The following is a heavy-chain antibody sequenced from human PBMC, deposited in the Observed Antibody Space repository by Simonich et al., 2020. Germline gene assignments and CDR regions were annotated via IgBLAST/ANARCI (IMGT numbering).Heavy chain of an antibody. D-gene: IGHD6-13*01. Sequence: QLQLQESGPGLVKPSETLSLTCTVSGGSISSSSYYWGWIRQPPGKGQEWIGSIYYRGGNDYNPSLKSRVTIAVDTSKNTVSLKLSSVTAAETAVYYCARHAGFAFDIWGQGTMVTVSS. CDR3: ARHAGFAFDI. CDR2: IYYRGGN. J-gene: IGHJ3*02. CDR1: GGSISSSSYY. V-gene: IGHV4-39*01.